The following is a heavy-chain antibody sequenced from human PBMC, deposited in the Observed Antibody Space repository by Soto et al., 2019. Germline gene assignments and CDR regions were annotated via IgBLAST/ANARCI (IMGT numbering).Heavy chain of an antibody. D-gene: IGHD3-3*01. J-gene: IGHJ3*02. Sequence: QVQLVESGGGVVQPGRSLRLSCAASGFTFSSYGMHWVRQAQGNGLEWVAVISYDGSNKYYADSVKGRFTISRDNSKNTLDLQMNSLRAEDTAVYYCANVVTDGDFWSGYYRVDDACDIWGQGTMVTVSS. V-gene: IGHV3-30*18. CDR3: ANVVTDGDFWSGYYRVDDACDI. CDR1: GFTFSSYG. CDR2: ISYDGSNK.